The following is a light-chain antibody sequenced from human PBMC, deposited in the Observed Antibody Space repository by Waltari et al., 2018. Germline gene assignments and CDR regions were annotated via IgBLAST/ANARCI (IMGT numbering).Light chain of an antibody. Sequence: SSELTQDPAVSVALGQKVRITCQGDSLRSYYASWYQQKPGQAPVLVIYGKNNRPSGIPDLFSGSSSGNTASLTITGAQAEDEADYYCNSRDSSGNHVVFGGGTKLTVL. CDR2: GKN. CDR1: SLRSYY. CDR3: NSRDSSGNHVV. V-gene: IGLV3-19*01. J-gene: IGLJ2*01.